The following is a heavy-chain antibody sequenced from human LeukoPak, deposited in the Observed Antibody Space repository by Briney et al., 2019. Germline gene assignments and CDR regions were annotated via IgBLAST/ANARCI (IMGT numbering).Heavy chain of an antibody. CDR1: GFTFSNYA. D-gene: IGHD3-16*02. Sequence: PGGSLRLSCAASGFTFSNYAMSWVRQAPGKGLEWVSAISGSDGSTYYADSVKGRFTISRDKSKNTLYLQMNSLRAEDTAVYYCALNGREVPSGAFDIWGQGTMVTVSS. CDR3: ALNGREVPSGAFDI. V-gene: IGHV3-23*01. J-gene: IGHJ3*02. CDR2: ISGSDGST.